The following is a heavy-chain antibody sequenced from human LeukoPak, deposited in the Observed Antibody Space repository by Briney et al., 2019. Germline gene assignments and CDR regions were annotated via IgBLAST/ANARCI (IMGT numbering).Heavy chain of an antibody. J-gene: IGHJ4*02. CDR1: GGSFSGYY. CDR3: ARASGNHGY. D-gene: IGHD1-14*01. CDR2: INHSGST. V-gene: IGHV4-34*01. Sequence: SETLSLTCAVYGGSFSGYYWSWIRQSPGKGLEWIGEINHSGSTNYNPSLKSRVTISVDTSKNQFSLKLSSVTAADTAVYYCARASGNHGYWGQGTLVTVSS.